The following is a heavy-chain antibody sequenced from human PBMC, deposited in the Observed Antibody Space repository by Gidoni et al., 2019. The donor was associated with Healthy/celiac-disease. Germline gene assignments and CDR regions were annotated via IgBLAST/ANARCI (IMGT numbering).Heavy chain of an antibody. CDR2: IYSGGST. CDR3: ARFFWTYGSGTKRRYFDY. CDR1: GFTVSSNY. V-gene: IGHV3-66*01. J-gene: IGHJ4*02. D-gene: IGHD3-10*01. Sequence: EVQLVESGGGLVQPGGSLRLSCAASGFTVSSNYMSWVRQAPGKGLEWVSVIYSGGSTYYADSVKGRFTISRDNSKNTLYLQMNSLRAEDTAVYYCARFFWTYGSGTKRRYFDYWGQGTLVTVSS.